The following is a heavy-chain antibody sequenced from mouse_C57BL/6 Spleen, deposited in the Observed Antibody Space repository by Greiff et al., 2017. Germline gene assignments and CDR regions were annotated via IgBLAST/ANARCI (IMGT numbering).Heavy chain of an antibody. J-gene: IGHJ4*01. CDR3: ATHYGSSYDYAMDY. CDR2: IHPNSGST. Sequence: QVQLQQSGAELVKPGASVKLSCKASGYTFTSYWMHWVKQRPGQGLEWIGMIHPNSGSTNYNEKFKSKATLTVDKSSSTAYMQLSSLTSEDSAVYYCATHYGSSYDYAMDYWGQGTSVTVSS. D-gene: IGHD1-1*01. V-gene: IGHV1-64*01. CDR1: GYTFTSYW.